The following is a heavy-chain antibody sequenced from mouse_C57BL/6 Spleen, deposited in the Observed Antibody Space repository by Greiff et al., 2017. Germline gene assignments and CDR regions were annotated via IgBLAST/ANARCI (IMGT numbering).Heavy chain of an antibody. CDR1: GYTFTSSW. CDR2: IYPGSGST. CDR3: ARWDYYEYDFGY. Sequence: VQLQQSGAELVKPGASVKMSCKASGYTFTSSWITWVKQRPGQGLEWIGDIYPGSGSTNYNEKFKSKATLTVDTSSSTAYMQLSSLTSEDSAVYDCARWDYYEYDFGYWGQGTTLTVSS. V-gene: IGHV1-55*01. D-gene: IGHD2-4*01. J-gene: IGHJ2*01.